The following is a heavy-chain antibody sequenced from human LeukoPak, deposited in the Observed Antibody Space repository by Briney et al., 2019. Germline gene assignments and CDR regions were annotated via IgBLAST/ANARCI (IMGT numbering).Heavy chain of an antibody. J-gene: IGHJ6*04. CDR3: ARWDYHYVMDV. CDR2: MHFSGIT. D-gene: IGHD1-26*01. V-gene: IGHV4-61*03. Sequence: SETLSLTCIVSGGSLSSANSYWIWFPQPPGQGLEWIGYMHFSGITKYNPSLKSRVTISIDTSKNHFSLTVSSVTAADTAVYSCARWDYHYVMDVWGKGTAVTVSS. CDR1: GGSLSSANSY.